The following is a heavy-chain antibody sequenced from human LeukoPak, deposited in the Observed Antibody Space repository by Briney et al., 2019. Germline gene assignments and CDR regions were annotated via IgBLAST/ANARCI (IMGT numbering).Heavy chain of an antibody. V-gene: IGHV1-2*02. CDR3: ARSMERRLLSPDY. D-gene: IGHD1-1*01. J-gene: IGHJ4*02. CDR2: INPNSGGT. CDR1: GYTFTGYY. Sequence: ASVKVSCKASGYTFTGYYMHWVRQAPGQGLEWMGWINPNSGGTNYAQKFQGRVTMTRDTSISTAYMELSRLRSDDTAVYYCARSMERRLLSPDYWGQGTLVTVSS.